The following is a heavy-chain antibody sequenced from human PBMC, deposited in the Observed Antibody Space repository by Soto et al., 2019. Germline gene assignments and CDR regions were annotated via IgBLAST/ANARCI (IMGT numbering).Heavy chain of an antibody. D-gene: IGHD3-22*01. CDR3: ARDSYYYDSSGLYFDY. CDR2: IKQDGSEK. V-gene: IGHV3-7*03. J-gene: IGHJ4*02. Sequence: GGSLSLSCAASGFSFSISPMHLVRQAPGKGLEWVANIKQDGSEKYYVDSVKGRFTISRDNAKNSLYLQMNSLRAEDTAVYYCARDSYYYDSSGLYFDYWGQGTLVTVSS. CDR1: GFSFSISP.